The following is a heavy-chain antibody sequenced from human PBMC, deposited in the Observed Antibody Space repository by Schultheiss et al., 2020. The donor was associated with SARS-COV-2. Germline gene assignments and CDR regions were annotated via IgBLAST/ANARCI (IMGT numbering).Heavy chain of an antibody. D-gene: IGHD6-13*01. CDR3: AREGFPKYSSSWSSLNWFDP. CDR2: ISYDGSNK. CDR1: GFTVSSNY. V-gene: IGHV3-30*03. J-gene: IGHJ5*02. Sequence: GGSLRLSCAASGFTVSSNYMSWVRQAPGKGLEWVAVISYDGSNKYYADSVRGRFTISRDNSKNTLYLQMNSLRAEDTAVYYCAREGFPKYSSSWSSLNWFDPWGQGTLVTVSS.